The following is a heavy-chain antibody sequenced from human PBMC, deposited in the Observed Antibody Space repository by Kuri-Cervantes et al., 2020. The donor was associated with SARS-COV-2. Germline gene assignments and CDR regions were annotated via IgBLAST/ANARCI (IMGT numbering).Heavy chain of an antibody. J-gene: IGHJ4*02. CDR3: ARDTHNWNSLNDY. CDR1: GFTFSSYW. D-gene: IGHD1-7*01. Sequence: GGSLRLSCAASGFTFSSYWMSWVRQAPGKGLEWVANIKQDGSEKYYVDSVKGRFTISRDNAKNSLYLQMNSLRAEDTAVYYCARDTHNWNSLNDYWGQGTLVTVSS. V-gene: IGHV3-7*01. CDR2: IKQDGSEK.